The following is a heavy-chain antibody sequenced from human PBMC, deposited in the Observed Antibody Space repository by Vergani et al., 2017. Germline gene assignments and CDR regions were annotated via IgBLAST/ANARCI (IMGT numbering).Heavy chain of an antibody. D-gene: IGHD6-6*01. J-gene: IGHJ6*01. CDR1: GYSFTSYW. CDR2: IYPGDSDT. Sequence: EVQLVQSGAEVKKPGASLKISCKGSGYSFTSYWIGWVRQMPGKGLEWMGIIYPGDSDTRYSPSFQGQVTISADKSISTAYLQWSSLKASDTAMYYCARHMSARGSSSGDYYYGMDVWGQGTTVIGSS. CDR3: ARHMSARGSSSGDYYYGMDV. V-gene: IGHV5-51*01.